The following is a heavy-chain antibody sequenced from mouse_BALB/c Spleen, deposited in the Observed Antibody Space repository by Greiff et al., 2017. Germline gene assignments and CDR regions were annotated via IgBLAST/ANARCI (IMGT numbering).Heavy chain of an antibody. CDR3: ARSWDGYLVWFAY. D-gene: IGHD2-3*01. CDR1: GYSFTSYY. V-gene: IGHV1S135*01. CDR2: IDPFNGGT. J-gene: IGHJ3*01. Sequence: VQLQQSGPELMKPGASVKISCKASGYSFTSYYMHWVKQSHGKSLEWIGYIDPFNGGTSYNQKFKGKATLTVDKSSSTAYMHLSSLTSEDSAVYYCARSWDGYLVWFAYWGQGTLVTVSA.